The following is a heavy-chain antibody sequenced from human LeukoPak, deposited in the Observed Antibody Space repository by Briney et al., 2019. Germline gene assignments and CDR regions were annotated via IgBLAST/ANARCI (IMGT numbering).Heavy chain of an antibody. CDR2: IKEDGGEK. D-gene: IGHD4-17*01. V-gene: IGHV3-7*01. J-gene: IGHJ6*03. Sequence: PGGSLRLSCAASGFTFSSYEMNWVRQAPGKGLEWVANIKEDGGEKYYVDSVKGRFTISRDNARNSLYLQMNSLRVEDTAVYYCARARFETTVTALIRKKNYYYYYMDVWGKGTTVTVSS. CDR3: ARARFETTVTALIRKKNYYYYYMDV. CDR1: GFTFSSYE.